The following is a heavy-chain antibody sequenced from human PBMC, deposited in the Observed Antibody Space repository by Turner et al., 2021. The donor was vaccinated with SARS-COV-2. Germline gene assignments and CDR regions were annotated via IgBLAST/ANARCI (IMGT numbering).Heavy chain of an antibody. V-gene: IGHV1-69*04. CDR2: VIAMLCIA. J-gene: IGHJ4*02. CDR1: RGTISRYA. Sequence: QVQLVQSGTEVKTPGSSVKVSCKASRGTISRYAINWVRQAPGQGLDWMGRVIAMLCIANYAQKFQCRVTITADKSTSTAYKELSSLRSENTTVEYCAREGYYYDSSGYPFDYWGQGTLVTVSS. CDR3: AREGYYYDSSGYPFDY. D-gene: IGHD3-22*01.